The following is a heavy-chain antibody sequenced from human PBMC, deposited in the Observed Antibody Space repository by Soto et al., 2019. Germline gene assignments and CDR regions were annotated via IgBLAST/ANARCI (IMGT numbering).Heavy chain of an antibody. CDR1: GGSISSNSYY. Sequence: SETLSLTCTVSGGSISSNSYYWDWIRQPPGKGLDWIGSIYHRGSTYYNPSLKSRVAISVDPSTNQFSLTLTSVTAADTAVYYCARRSPLVYGNPFDHWGQGTLVTVSS. J-gene: IGHJ5*02. V-gene: IGHV4-39*01. CDR3: ARRSPLVYGNPFDH. D-gene: IGHD3-10*01. CDR2: IYHRGST.